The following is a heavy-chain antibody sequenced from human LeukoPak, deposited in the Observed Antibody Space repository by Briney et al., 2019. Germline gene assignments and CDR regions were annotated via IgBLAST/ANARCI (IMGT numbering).Heavy chain of an antibody. CDR2: ISGNGGRT. D-gene: IGHD6-13*01. Sequence: PGGSLRLSCAASGFTFSNYAMAWVRQAPGKGLEWVSAISGNGGRTYSADSVQGRFTISRDNSKNTVYLQMDNLRAEDSAMYCCAKAHSISWPYAFDSWGQGTLVTVSS. V-gene: IGHV3-23*01. J-gene: IGHJ4*02. CDR1: GFTFSNYA. CDR3: AKAHSISWPYAFDS.